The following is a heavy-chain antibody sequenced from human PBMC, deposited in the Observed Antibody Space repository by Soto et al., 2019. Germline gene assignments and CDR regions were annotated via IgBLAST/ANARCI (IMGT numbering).Heavy chain of an antibody. CDR2: IYSGGST. V-gene: IGHV3-53*01. D-gene: IGHD4-17*01. CDR1: GFTVSSNY. CDR3: ARDYNGDYWYYFDY. Sequence: SGGSLRLSCAASGFTVSSNYMSWVRQAPGKGLEWVSVIYSGGSTYYADSVKGRFTISRDNSKNTLYLQMNSLRAEDTAVYYCARDYNGDYWYYFDYWGQGTLVTVSS. J-gene: IGHJ4*02.